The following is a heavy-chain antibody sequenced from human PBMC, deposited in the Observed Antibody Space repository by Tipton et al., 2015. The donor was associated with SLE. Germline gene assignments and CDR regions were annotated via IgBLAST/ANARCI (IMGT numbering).Heavy chain of an antibody. CDR1: GGSISSYY. J-gene: IGHJ2*01. CDR2: IYYSGGT. Sequence: TLSLTCTVSGGSISSYYWSWIRQPPGKGLEWIGYIYYSGGTNYNPSLKSRVTISVDTSKNQFSLKLSSVTAADTAVYYCARSFDYWYFDLWGRGTLVTVSS. CDR3: ARSFDYWYFDL. D-gene: IGHD3-9*01. V-gene: IGHV4-59*01.